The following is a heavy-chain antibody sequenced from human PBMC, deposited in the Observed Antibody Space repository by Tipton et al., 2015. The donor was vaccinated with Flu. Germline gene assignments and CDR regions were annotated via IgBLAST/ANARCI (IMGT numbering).Heavy chain of an antibody. CDR1: GFTFSSYS. J-gene: IGHJ4*02. Sequence: VQLVQSGGGLVKPGGSLRLSCAASGFTFSSYSMNWVRQAPGKGLEWVSSISSASTYIYYADSVKGRFTISRDYAKNSLSLQMNSLRVEDTAVYYCAREGPDSASYSLDFWGQGTLVTVSS. CDR3: AREGPDSASYSLDF. CDR2: ISSASTYI. D-gene: IGHD1-26*01. V-gene: IGHV3-21*01.